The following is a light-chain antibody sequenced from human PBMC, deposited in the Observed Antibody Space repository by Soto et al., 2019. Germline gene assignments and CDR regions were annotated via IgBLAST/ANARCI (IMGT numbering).Light chain of an antibody. J-gene: IGKJ4*01. CDR3: QQSYSSPLLA. V-gene: IGKV1-39*01. Sequence: DIPMTQSPSSLYASIGDRVTITCRSSQIIDTYLNWYQQKAGKAPKLLIYGVSKLQSGVPPRFSGSGSGTEFTLPITGLQPEDFATYYCQQSYSSPLLAFGGGTKVEIK. CDR1: QIIDTY. CDR2: GVS.